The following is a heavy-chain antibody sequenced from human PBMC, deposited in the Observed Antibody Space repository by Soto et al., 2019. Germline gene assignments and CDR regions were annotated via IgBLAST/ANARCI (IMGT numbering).Heavy chain of an antibody. CDR3: AREANYDSSGYLLDY. CDR1: GGSVSSDTYY. Sequence: SETLSLTCTVSGGSVSSDTYYWTWIRQPPGKGLEWIGYIYYTGTTNYNPSLKSRVTMSIDTSKNQFSLRLSSVTAADTAVYFCAREANYDSSGYLLDYWGRGTLVTVSS. J-gene: IGHJ4*02. V-gene: IGHV4-61*01. CDR2: IYYTGTT. D-gene: IGHD3-22*01.